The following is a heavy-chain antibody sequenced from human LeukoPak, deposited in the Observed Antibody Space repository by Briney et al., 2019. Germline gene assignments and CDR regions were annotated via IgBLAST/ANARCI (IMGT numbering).Heavy chain of an antibody. CDR3: ARDRSYGDDYYYYYYMDV. Sequence: SETLSLTCAVYGGSFSGYYWSWIRQPPGKGLEWIGEINHSGSTNYNPSLKSRGTISVDTSKNQFSLKLSSVTAADTAVYYCARDRSYGDDYYYYYYMDVWGKGTTVTVSS. CDR1: GGSFSGYY. D-gene: IGHD4/OR15-4a*01. J-gene: IGHJ6*03. CDR2: INHSGST. V-gene: IGHV4-34*01.